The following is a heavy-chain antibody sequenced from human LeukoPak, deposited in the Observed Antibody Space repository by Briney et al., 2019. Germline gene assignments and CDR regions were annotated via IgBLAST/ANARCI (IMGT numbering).Heavy chain of an antibody. CDR2: IHYSGST. CDR1: GGSISNSRNY. CDR3: ASGQIYYYDSSGYFDPRYYYYYYMDV. D-gene: IGHD3-22*01. V-gene: IGHV4-39*07. Sequence: SETLSPTCTVSGGSISNSRNYWAWIRQPPGRGLEWIGTIHYSGSTNYNPSLKSRVTISVDTSKNQFSLKLSSVTAADTAVYYCASGQIYYYDSSGYFDPRYYYYYYMDVWGKGTTVTISS. J-gene: IGHJ6*03.